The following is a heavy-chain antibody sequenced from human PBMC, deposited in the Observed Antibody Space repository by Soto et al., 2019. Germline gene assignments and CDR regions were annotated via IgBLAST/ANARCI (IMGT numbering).Heavy chain of an antibody. J-gene: IGHJ4*02. Sequence: QVQLVQSGAEVKKPGSSVKVSCKASGGTFSSYTISWVRQAPGQGLEWMGRIIPILGIANYAQKFQGRVTITADKSTSTAYMELSSLRSEDTAVYYCVRPGSRDDYFDYWGQGTLVTVSS. V-gene: IGHV1-69*02. CDR3: VRPGSRDDYFDY. D-gene: IGHD3-10*01. CDR2: IIPILGIA. CDR1: GGTFSSYT.